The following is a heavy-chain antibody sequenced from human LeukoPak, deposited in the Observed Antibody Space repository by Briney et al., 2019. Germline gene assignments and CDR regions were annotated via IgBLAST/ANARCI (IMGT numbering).Heavy chain of an antibody. J-gene: IGHJ6*03. V-gene: IGHV3-7*01. CDR1: GFTFSDYY. D-gene: IGHD6-13*01. CDR3: ARDSSSWYFYYFYYYMDV. CDR2: IKQDGSEK. Sequence: PGGSLRLSCAASGFTFSDYYMSWIRQAPGKGLEWVANIKQDGSEKYYVDSVKGRFTISRDNAKNSLYLQMNSLRAEDTAVYYCARDSSSWYFYYFYYYMDVWGKGTTVTVSS.